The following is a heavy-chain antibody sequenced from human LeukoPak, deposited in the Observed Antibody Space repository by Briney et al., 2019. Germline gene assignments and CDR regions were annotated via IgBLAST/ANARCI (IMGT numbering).Heavy chain of an antibody. CDR2: INTSGSTI. J-gene: IGHJ4*02. D-gene: IGHD1-26*01. CDR3: ARVGARFDY. Sequence: GGSLRLSCAASGFTFSSYEMNWVRQAPGKGLEWVSYINTSGSTISYADSVKGRFTISRDNAKNSLYLQMNSLRAEDTAVYYCARVGARFDYWGQGTLVTVSS. CDR1: GFTFSSYE. V-gene: IGHV3-48*03.